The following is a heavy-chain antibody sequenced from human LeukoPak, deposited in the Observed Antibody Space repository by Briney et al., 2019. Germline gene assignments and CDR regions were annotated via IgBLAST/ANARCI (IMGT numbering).Heavy chain of an antibody. CDR1: GGSISSSSYY. Sequence: SETLSLTCTVSGGSISSSSYYWGWIRQPPGKGLEWIGSIYYSGSTYYNPSLKSRVTISVDTSKNQFSLKLSSVTAADTAVYYCVRDWRVFRSFDYWGQGTLVTVSS. CDR3: VRDWRVFRSFDY. J-gene: IGHJ4*02. V-gene: IGHV4-39*07. CDR2: IYYSGST. D-gene: IGHD6-6*01.